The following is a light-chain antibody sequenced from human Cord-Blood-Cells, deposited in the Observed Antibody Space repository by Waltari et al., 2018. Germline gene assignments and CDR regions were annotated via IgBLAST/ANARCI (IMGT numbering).Light chain of an antibody. CDR3: NARDSSGNHLV. CDR2: GKN. V-gene: IGLV3-19*01. J-gene: IGLJ2*01. Sequence: SSELTHDPAVSVALGQTARITCQGDSLRRSYASWYQQKPGQDPVLVIYGKNNRPSGIPDRCSGYSSGNEASVTITGAQAEDEADYYGNARDSSGNHLVFGGGTKLTVL. CDR1: SLRRSY.